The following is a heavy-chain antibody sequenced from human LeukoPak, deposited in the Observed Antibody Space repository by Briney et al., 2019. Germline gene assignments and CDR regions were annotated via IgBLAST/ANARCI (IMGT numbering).Heavy chain of an antibody. CDR1: GFTFSNAW. J-gene: IGHJ4*02. Sequence: GGSLTLSCAASGFTFSNAWMSWVRQAPGKGLEWVGLIKSKTDGGTTDYAAPVKGRFTISRDDSKNTLYLQINSLKTEGTAVYYCTTDLLPGGGYWGQGTLVTVSS. CDR2: IKSKTDGGTT. CDR3: TTDLLPGGGY. V-gene: IGHV3-15*01. D-gene: IGHD1-1*01.